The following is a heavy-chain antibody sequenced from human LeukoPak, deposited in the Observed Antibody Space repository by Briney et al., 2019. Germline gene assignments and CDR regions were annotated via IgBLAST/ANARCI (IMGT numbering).Heavy chain of an antibody. CDR2: IRYDGSNK. J-gene: IGHJ3*02. Sequence: GSLRLSCAASGFTFSSYGMHWVRQAPGKGLEWVAFIRYDGSNKYYADSVKGRFTISRDNSKNTLYLQMNSLRAEDTAVYYCAKRGFLNYYDSSGYYYAAFDIWGQGTMVTVSS. CDR3: AKRGFLNYYDSSGYYYAAFDI. CDR1: GFTFSSYG. D-gene: IGHD3-22*01. V-gene: IGHV3-30*02.